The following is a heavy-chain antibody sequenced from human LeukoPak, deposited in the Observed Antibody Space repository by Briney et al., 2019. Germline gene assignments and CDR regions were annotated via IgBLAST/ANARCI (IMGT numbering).Heavy chain of an antibody. CDR1: GFAFSTNT. V-gene: IGHV3-23*01. D-gene: IGHD3-22*01. CDR3: ARGDSSGYCDY. J-gene: IGHJ4*02. Sequence: GGSLRLSCAASGFAFSTNTMTWVRQAPGKGLEWVSGISSSGDSTYYADSVKGRFTISRDNSKNTLYLQMNSLRAEDTAVYYCARGDSSGYCDYWGQGTLVTVSS. CDR2: ISSSGDST.